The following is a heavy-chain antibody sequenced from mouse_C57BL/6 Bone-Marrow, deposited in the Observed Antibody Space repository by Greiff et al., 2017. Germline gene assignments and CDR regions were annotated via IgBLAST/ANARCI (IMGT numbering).Heavy chain of an antibody. CDR3: TPTGDWFAY. CDR1: GFNIKDDS. Sequence: QVKKSGAELVRPGASVKLSCTASGFNIKDDSMHWVKQRPEQGLEWIGWIDPENGDTEYASKFQGKATITADTSSNTAYLQLSSLTSEDTAVYYCTPTGDWFAYWGQGTLVTVSA. J-gene: IGHJ3*01. V-gene: IGHV14-4*01. CDR2: IDPENGDT.